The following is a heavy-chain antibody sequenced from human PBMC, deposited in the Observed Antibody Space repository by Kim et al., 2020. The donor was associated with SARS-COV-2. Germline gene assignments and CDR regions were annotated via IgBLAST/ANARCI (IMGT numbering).Heavy chain of an antibody. V-gene: IGHV4-59*08. CDR1: GVSITHYF. J-gene: IGHJ5*02. Sequence: SETLSLTCTVSGVSITHYFLNWIRQSPGNGLEWIGHVSHSGNNVSNPSFESRVTLFMDTATNQFSLHLRSVTDADTAAFYCWRRDSMGTCGSFDP. CDR2: VSHSGNN. D-gene: IGHD2-21*01. CDR3: WRRDSMGTCGSFDP.